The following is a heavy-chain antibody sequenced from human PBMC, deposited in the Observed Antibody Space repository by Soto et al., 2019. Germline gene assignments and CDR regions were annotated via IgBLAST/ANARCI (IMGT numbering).Heavy chain of an antibody. CDR1: GFTFNSYW. CDR3: ARDRVLRFLEWLPYYGMDV. J-gene: IGHJ6*02. CDR2: IKQDGSEK. V-gene: IGHV3-7*01. D-gene: IGHD3-3*01. Sequence: PGGSLRLSCAASGFTFNSYWMSWVRQAPGKGLEWVANIKQDGSEKYYVDSVKGRFTISRDNAKNSLCLQMNSLRAEDTAVYYCARDRVLRFLEWLPYYGMDVWGQGTTVTVS.